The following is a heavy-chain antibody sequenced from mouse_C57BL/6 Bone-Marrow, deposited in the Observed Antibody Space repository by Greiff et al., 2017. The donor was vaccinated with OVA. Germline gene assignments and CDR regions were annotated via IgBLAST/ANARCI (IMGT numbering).Heavy chain of an antibody. CDR1: GFTFSSYA. CDR3: TRDRGYYSNYNPLAY. J-gene: IGHJ3*01. CDR2: ISSGGDYI. V-gene: IGHV5-9-1*02. Sequence: EVMLVESGAGLVKPGGSLKLSCAASGFTFSSYAMSWVRQTPEKRLEWVAYISSGGDYIYYADTVKGRFTISRDNARNTLYLQMSSLKSEDTAMYYCTRDRGYYSNYNPLAYWGQGTLVTVSA. D-gene: IGHD2-5*01.